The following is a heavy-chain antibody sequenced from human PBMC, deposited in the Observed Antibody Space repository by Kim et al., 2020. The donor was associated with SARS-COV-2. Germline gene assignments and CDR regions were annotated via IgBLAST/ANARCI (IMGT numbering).Heavy chain of an antibody. CDR1: GDSISSSTFY. V-gene: IGHV4-39*01. Sequence: SETLSLTCSVSGDSISSSTFYWGWIRQPPGKGLEWIVAIHYSGSTYSNPSLKSRVTISVDTSKNQFSLNLNSVTAADTAVYYCARHADYWGQGTLVTVSS. CDR3: ARHADY. CDR2: IHYSGST. J-gene: IGHJ4*02.